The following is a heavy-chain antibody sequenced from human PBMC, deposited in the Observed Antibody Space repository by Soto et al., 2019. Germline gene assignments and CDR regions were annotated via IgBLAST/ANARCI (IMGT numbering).Heavy chain of an antibody. CDR2: IYYSGST. CDR3: ARTTVPYFFDY. CDR1: GGSIRSGGYY. V-gene: IGHV4-31*03. D-gene: IGHD4-4*01. J-gene: IGHJ4*02. Sequence: QVQLQESGPGLVKPSQTLSLTYTVSGGSIRSGGYYWSWIRQHPGKGLEWIGYIYYSGSTYYNPSLKSRVTVSVDTAKNQFSLKLRAVTAADTAVYYCARTTVPYFFDYWGQGTLVTVSS.